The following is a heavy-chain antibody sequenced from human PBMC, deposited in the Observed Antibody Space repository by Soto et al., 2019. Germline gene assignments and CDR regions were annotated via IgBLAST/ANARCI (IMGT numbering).Heavy chain of an antibody. J-gene: IGHJ4*02. V-gene: IGHV1-69*13. CDR3: AIVKKYSSGWLVPDY. CDR2: IIPIFGTA. CDR1: GGTFSSYA. D-gene: IGHD6-19*01. Sequence: SVKVSCKASGGTFSSYAISWVRQAPGQGLEWMGGIIPIFGTANYAQKFQGRVTTTADESTSTAYMELSSLRSEDTAVYYCAIVKKYSSGWLVPDYWGKGTLVTVSS.